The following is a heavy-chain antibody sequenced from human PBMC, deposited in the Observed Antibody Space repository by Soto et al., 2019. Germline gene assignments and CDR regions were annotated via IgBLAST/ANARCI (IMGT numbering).Heavy chain of an antibody. V-gene: IGHV1-18*01. Sequence: ASVKVSCKASGYTFTSYGISWVRQAPGQGLEWMGWISAYNGNTNYAQKLQGRVTMTTDTSTSTAYMELRSLRSDDTAVYYCARARYDYIWGSYRCGAFDIWGQGTMVTVSS. CDR2: ISAYNGNT. J-gene: IGHJ3*02. CDR3: ARARYDYIWGSYRCGAFDI. D-gene: IGHD3-16*02. CDR1: GYTFTSYG.